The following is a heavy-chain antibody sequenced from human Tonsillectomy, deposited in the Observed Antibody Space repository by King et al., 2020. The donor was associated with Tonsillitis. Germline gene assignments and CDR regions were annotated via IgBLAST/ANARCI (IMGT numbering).Heavy chain of an antibody. J-gene: IGHJ5*02. CDR2: ISDSGGST. CDR1: GFTFSSYA. D-gene: IGHD5-12*01. CDR3: VKGSRAGYDLGNWFDP. Sequence: VQLVESGGGLVQPGGSLRLSCAASGFTFSSYAMSWVRQAPGKGLEWVSLISDSGGSTYYADSVKGRFTISRDNSKNMLYVKMNSLRAEDTAVYYCVKGSRAGYDLGNWFDPWGQGTLVTVSS. V-gene: IGHV3-23*04.